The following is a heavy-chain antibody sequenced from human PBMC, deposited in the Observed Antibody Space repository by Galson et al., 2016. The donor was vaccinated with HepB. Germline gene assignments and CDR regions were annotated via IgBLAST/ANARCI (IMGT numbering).Heavy chain of an antibody. V-gene: IGHV3-23*01. D-gene: IGHD1/OR15-1a*01. CDR1: GLTFSNYG. CDR2: ISGSGGVT. J-gene: IGHJ4*01. Sequence: SLRLSCAASGLTFSNYGMSWVRQAPGKGLEWVSHISGSGGVTYYADSVKGRFTISRDDSQNTLFLQVNSLRADDTAIYYCAKGKWSWNTHFDYWGHGTLVTVSS. CDR3: AKGKWSWNTHFDY.